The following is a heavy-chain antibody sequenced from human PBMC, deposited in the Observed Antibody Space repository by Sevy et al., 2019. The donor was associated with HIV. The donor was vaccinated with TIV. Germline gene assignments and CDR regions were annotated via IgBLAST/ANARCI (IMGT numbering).Heavy chain of an antibody. CDR3: ARHTGFMIDS. CDR1: GYTFSGHD. V-gene: IGHV1-2*02. Sequence: ASVKVSCKASGYTFSGHDMHWVRQAPGHGLEWMGWINPQSGGTNYGQKFQGRVIMSRDTSITTVYMELTSLRSDDTAIYYCARHTGFMIDSWGQGTLVTVSS. D-gene: IGHD2-8*02. CDR2: INPQSGGT. J-gene: IGHJ4*02.